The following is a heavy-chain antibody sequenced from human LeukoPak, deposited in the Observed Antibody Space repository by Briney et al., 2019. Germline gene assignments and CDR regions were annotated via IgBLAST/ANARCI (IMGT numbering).Heavy chain of an antibody. J-gene: IGHJ4*02. CDR2: ISWNSGSI. CDR1: GFTFDDYA. CDR3: AKDRRYSSSWSNGGFDY. Sequence: PGRSLRLSCAASGFTFDDYAMHWVRQAPGKGLEGVSGISWNSGSIVYADSVKGRFTISRDNAKNSLYLQMNSLRAEDTALYYCAKDRRYSSSWSNGGFDYWGQGTLVTVSS. V-gene: IGHV3-9*01. D-gene: IGHD6-13*01.